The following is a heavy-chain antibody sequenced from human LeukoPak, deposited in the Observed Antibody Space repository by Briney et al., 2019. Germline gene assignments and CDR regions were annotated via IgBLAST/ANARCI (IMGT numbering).Heavy chain of an antibody. CDR1: GFTVSSNY. CDR3: AKTVVTPGGGY. J-gene: IGHJ4*02. D-gene: IGHD4-23*01. Sequence: GGSLRLSCAASGFTVSSNYMSWVRQAPGKGLEWVSVIYSGGSTYYADSVKGRFTISRDNSKNTLYLQMNSLRAEDTAVYYCAKTVVTPGGGYWGQGTLVTVSS. CDR2: IYSGGST. V-gene: IGHV3-53*01.